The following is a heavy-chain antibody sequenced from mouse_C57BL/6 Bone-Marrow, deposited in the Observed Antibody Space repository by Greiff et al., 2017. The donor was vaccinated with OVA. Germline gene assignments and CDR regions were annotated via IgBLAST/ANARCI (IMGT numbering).Heavy chain of an antibody. D-gene: IGHD1-1*01. CDR2: IYPGSGST. V-gene: IGHV1-55*01. CDR3: ARHYYGSVAWFAY. J-gene: IGHJ3*01. Sequence: VQLQPPGAALVKPGASVQMSCKASGYTFTSYWITWVKQRPGQGLEWIGDIYPGSGSTNYNEKFKSKATLTVDTSSSTAYMQLSSLTSEDSAVYYCARHYYGSVAWFAYWGQGTLVTVSA. CDR1: GYTFTSYW.